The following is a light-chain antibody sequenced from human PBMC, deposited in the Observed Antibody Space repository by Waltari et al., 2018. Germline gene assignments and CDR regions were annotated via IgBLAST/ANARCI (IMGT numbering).Light chain of an antibody. J-gene: IGLJ3*02. CDR1: DSNIGAGYD. CDR2: GNT. V-gene: IGLV1-40*01. CDR3: QSYDRSLTGSWV. Sequence: QSVLTQPPSVSGAPGQRVTISCTGSDSNIGAGYDVHWYQQLPGTAPKLLIYGNTNRTSGVPDRFSGSKSGTSGSLAITGLQAEDEAYYYCQSYDRSLTGSWVFGGGTKLTVL.